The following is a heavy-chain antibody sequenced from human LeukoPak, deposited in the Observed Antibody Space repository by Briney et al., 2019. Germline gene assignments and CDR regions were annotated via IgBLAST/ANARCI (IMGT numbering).Heavy chain of an antibody. D-gene: IGHD6-13*01. CDR3: ARGRLAGYSSSSDFDY. V-gene: IGHV3-30*02. Sequence: GGSLRLSCAASGFTFSSYGMHWVRQAPGKGLEWVAFIRYDGSNKYYADSVKGRFTISRDNSKNTLYLQMNSLRAEDTAVYYCARGRLAGYSSSSDFDYWGQGTLVTVSS. CDR2: IRYDGSNK. J-gene: IGHJ4*02. CDR1: GFTFSSYG.